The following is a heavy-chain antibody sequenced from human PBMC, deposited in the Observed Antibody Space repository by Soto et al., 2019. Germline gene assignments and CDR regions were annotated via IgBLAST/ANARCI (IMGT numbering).Heavy chain of an antibody. D-gene: IGHD5-18*01. CDR2: IHHTGST. CDR1: GYSISSGYY. V-gene: IGHV4-38-2*02. CDR3: TRDLGETSMAY. J-gene: IGHJ4*02. Sequence: KTSETLSLTCAVSGYSISSGYYWVLFRHPPGKGLEWIGSIHHTGSTYYNPSLKSRVTISVDTSKNQFSLKLSSVTAADTAVYYCTRDLGETSMAYWGQGTLVTVSS.